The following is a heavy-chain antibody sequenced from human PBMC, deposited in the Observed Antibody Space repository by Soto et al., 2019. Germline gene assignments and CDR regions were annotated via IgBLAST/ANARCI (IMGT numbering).Heavy chain of an antibody. V-gene: IGHV1-18*01. CDR1: GYTFTSYG. CDR3: ARVYCSSTSCYAGSVSYYYYGMDV. J-gene: IGHJ6*02. D-gene: IGHD2-2*01. Sequence: QVQLVQSGAEVKKPGASVKVSCKASGYTFTSYGISWVRQAPGQGLEWMGWISAYNGNTNYAQKLQGRVTMTTDTATSTAYMELRSLRSDDTAVYYCARVYCSSTSCYAGSVSYYYYGMDVWGQGTTVTVSS. CDR2: ISAYNGNT.